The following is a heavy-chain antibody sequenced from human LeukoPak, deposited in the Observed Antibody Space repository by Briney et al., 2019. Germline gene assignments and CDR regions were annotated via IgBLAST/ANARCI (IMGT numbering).Heavy chain of an antibody. CDR2: IIPILGIA. V-gene: IGHV1-69*04. Sequence: SVKVSCKASGGTFSSYAISWVRQAPGQGLEWMGRIIPILGIANYAQKFQGRVTITADKSTSTAYMELSSLRSEDTAVYYCASRGYSYGTSEFDYWGQGTLVTVSS. D-gene: IGHD5-18*01. CDR3: ASRGYSYGTSEFDY. J-gene: IGHJ4*02. CDR1: GGTFSSYA.